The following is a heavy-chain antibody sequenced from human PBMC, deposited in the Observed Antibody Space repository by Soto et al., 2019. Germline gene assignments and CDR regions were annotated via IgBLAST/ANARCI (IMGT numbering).Heavy chain of an antibody. CDR1: GGSISSGGYY. CDR2: IYYSGST. J-gene: IGHJ4*02. Sequence: QVQLQESGPGLVKPSQTLSLTCTVSGGSISSGGYYWSWIRQHPGKGLEWIGYIYYSGSTYYNPSLKSRVTILVDTSKNQFSLKLSSVTAADTAVYYCERAPKLRYTYYFDYWGQGTLVTVSS. D-gene: IGHD4-17*01. V-gene: IGHV4-31*03. CDR3: ERAPKLRYTYYFDY.